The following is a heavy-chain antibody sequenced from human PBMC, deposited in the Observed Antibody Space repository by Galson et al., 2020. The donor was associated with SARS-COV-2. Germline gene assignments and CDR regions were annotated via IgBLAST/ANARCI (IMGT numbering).Heavy chain of an antibody. D-gene: IGHD5-12*01. CDR3: ARKEATYDY. Sequence: ASETLSLTCSVSGVSITDTSYYWGWIRQPPGKGLEWLGSIYLTGRTFYNPSLKSRVTISLDTSKNQFSVKLTSVTAADTAVYYCARKEATYDYWGQGALVTVSS. CDR2: IYLTGRT. CDR1: GVSITDTSYY. V-gene: IGHV4-39*07. J-gene: IGHJ4*02.